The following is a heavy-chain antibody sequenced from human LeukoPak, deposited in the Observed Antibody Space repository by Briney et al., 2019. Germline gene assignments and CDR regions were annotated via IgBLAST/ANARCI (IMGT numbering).Heavy chain of an antibody. CDR2: ISAYNGNT. Sequence: ASVKVSCKASGYTFTSYGISWVRQAPGQGLEWMGWISAYNGNTNYAQKLQGRVTMTTDTSTSTAYMELRSLRSDDTAVYYCARAKYCSGGSCYSHYYYYMDVWGKGTTVTISS. D-gene: IGHD2-15*01. CDR1: GYTFTSYG. V-gene: IGHV1-18*01. CDR3: ARAKYCSGGSCYSHYYYYMDV. J-gene: IGHJ6*03.